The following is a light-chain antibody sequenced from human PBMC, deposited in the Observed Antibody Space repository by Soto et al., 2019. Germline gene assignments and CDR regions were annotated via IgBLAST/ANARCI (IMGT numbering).Light chain of an antibody. Sequence: DIQMTQSPSTLSASVGDRVTISCRASQSISSWLAWYQQKPGKAPKLLIYDASSLESGVPSRFSGSGFGAEFTLPISSLQPDDFATYYCQQDNSYSPWTFGQGTKVEIK. V-gene: IGKV1-5*01. CDR2: DAS. J-gene: IGKJ1*01. CDR3: QQDNSYSPWT. CDR1: QSISSW.